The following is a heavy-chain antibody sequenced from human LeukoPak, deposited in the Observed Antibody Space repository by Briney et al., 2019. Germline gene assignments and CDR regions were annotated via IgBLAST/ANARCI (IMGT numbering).Heavy chain of an antibody. V-gene: IGHV4-4*07. D-gene: IGHD5-24*01. CDR1: GGSISSYY. J-gene: IGHJ4*02. CDR2: IYTSGST. Sequence: PSETLSLTCTVSGGSISSYYWSWIRQPAGKGLEWIGRIYTSGSTNYNPSLKSRVTMSVDTSKNQFSLKLSSVTAADTAVYYCAKSRWLQRGYYFDYWGQGTLVTVSS. CDR3: AKSRWLQRGYYFDY.